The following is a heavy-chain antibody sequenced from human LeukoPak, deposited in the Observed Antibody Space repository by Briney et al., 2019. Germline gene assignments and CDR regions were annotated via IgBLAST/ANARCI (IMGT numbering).Heavy chain of an antibody. D-gene: IGHD3-10*01. CDR1: GFTFSSYG. V-gene: IGHV3-33*01. J-gene: IGHJ4*02. Sequence: PGGSLRLSCAASGFTFSSYGMHWVRQAPGKGLEWVALIWYDGSNKYYADSVRGRFTISRDNSKNTLYLQMKSLRVEDTAVYYCARAGGGAISYFNYWGQGPLATVSS. CDR3: ARAGGGAISYFNY. CDR2: IWYDGSNK.